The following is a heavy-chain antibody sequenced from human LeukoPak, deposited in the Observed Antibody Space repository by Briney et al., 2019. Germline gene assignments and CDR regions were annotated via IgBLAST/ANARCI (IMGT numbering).Heavy chain of an antibody. V-gene: IGHV4-4*07. CDR2: IYTSGST. CDR3: ARGSSSSRGRWFDP. J-gene: IGHJ5*02. D-gene: IGHD6-6*01. Sequence: SETLSLTCTVSGGSISGYYWSWIRQPAGKGLEWIGRIYTSGSTNYNPSLKSRVTMSVDTSKNQFSLKLSSVTAADTAVYYCARGSSSSRGRWFDPWGQGTLVTVSS. CDR1: GGSISGYY.